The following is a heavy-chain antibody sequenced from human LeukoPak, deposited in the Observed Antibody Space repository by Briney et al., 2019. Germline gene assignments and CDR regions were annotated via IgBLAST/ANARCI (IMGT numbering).Heavy chain of an antibody. CDR3: ARGVEGSYYYDSSGKGNALDI. Sequence: GGSLRLSCAASGFTFSSYSMNWVRQAPGKGLEWVSYISSSSSIIYYENSVKGRFTISRDNAKNSLYLQMNSLRDEDTAVYYCARGVEGSYYYDSSGKGNALDIWGQGTMVTVSS. J-gene: IGHJ3*02. D-gene: IGHD3-22*01. CDR1: GFTFSSYS. V-gene: IGHV3-48*02. CDR2: ISSSSSII.